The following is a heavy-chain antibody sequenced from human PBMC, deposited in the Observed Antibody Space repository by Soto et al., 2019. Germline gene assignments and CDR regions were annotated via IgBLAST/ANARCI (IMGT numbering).Heavy chain of an antibody. Sequence: ASVKVSCKASGYTFTSYAMHWVRQAPGQRLEWMGWINAGNGNTKYSQKLQGRVTITRDTSASTAYMELSSLRSEDTAVYYCARDRDSSSWKYNWFDPWGQGTLVTVSS. CDR2: INAGNGNT. D-gene: IGHD6-13*01. V-gene: IGHV1-3*01. J-gene: IGHJ5*02. CDR3: ARDRDSSSWKYNWFDP. CDR1: GYTFTSYA.